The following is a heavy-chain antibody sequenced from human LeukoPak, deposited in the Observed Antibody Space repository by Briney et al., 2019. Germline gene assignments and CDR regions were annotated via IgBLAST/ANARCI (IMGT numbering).Heavy chain of an antibody. J-gene: IGHJ4*02. D-gene: IGHD3-22*01. Sequence: SETLSLTCAVYGGSFRGYYWSWIRQPPGKGLEWIGEIYHSGSTNYNPSLKSRVTISVDKSKNQFSLKLSSVTAADTAVYYCARVGHDSSGYYFDYWGQGTLVTVSS. V-gene: IGHV4-34*01. CDR3: ARVGHDSSGYYFDY. CDR1: GGSFRGYY. CDR2: IYHSGST.